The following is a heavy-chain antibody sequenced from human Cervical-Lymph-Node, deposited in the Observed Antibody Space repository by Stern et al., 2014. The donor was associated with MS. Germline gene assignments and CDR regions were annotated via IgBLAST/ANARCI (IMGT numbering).Heavy chain of an antibody. CDR2: INPSGGST. CDR3: ARGGSIAAAGIDFDY. V-gene: IGHV1-46*01. D-gene: IGHD6-13*01. Sequence: QLVQSGAEVKKPGASVKVSCKASGYTFTSYYMHWVRQAPGQGLEWMGIINPSGGSTSYAQKFQGRVTMTRDTSTSTVYMELSSLRSEDTAVYYCARGGSIAAAGIDFDYWGQGTLVTVSS. CDR1: GYTFTSYY. J-gene: IGHJ4*02.